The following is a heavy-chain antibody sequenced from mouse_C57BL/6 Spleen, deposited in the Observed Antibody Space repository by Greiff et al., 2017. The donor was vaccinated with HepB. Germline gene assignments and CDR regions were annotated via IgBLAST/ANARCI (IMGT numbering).Heavy chain of an antibody. D-gene: IGHD1-1*01. CDR3: ARRGRGYYGSSYPLAMDY. Sequence: LVESGAELMKPGASVKLSCKATGHTFTGYWIEWVKQRPGHGLEWIGEILPGSGSTNYNEKFKGKATFTADTSSNTAYMQLSSLTTEDSAIYYCARRGRGYYGSSYPLAMDYWGQGTSVTVSS. J-gene: IGHJ4*01. CDR1: GHTFTGYW. CDR2: ILPGSGST. V-gene: IGHV1-9*01.